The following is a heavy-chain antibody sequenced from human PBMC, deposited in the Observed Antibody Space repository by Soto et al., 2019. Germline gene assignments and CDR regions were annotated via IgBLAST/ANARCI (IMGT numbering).Heavy chain of an antibody. CDR3: ARDNYYDSSGYYYASFDY. D-gene: IGHD3-22*01. CDR2: FIPIFGTA. V-gene: IGHV1-69*01. Sequence: QVQLVQSGAEVKKPGSSVKVSCKASGGTFSSYAISWVRQAPGQGLEWMGGFIPIFGTANYAQKFQGRVTITADESTSTAYMELSSLRSEDTAVYYCARDNYYDSSGYYYASFDYWGQGTLVTVSS. J-gene: IGHJ4*02. CDR1: GGTFSSYA.